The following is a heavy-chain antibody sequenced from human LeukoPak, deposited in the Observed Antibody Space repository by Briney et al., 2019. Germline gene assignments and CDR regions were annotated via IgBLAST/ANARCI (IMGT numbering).Heavy chain of an antibody. Sequence: GGSLRLSCAASGFTFSSYAMSWVRQAPGKGLEWVSAISGTGGSTYYADSVKGRFTIPRDNYKNTLYLQMNSLRAHDTAVYYCAKQKTYSSPYYFDCWGQGTLVTVSS. CDR1: GFTFSSYA. CDR2: ISGTGGST. CDR3: AKQKTYSSPYYFDC. D-gene: IGHD6-6*01. V-gene: IGHV3-23*01. J-gene: IGHJ4*02.